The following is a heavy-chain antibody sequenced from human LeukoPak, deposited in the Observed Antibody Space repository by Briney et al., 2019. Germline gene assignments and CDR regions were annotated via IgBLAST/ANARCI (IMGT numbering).Heavy chain of an antibody. J-gene: IGHJ4*02. D-gene: IGHD4-17*01. CDR2: IRSKANSYGT. CDR3: TRRGDGDYGDY. Sequence: AGASLRLSCAASGFTFSDFAMHWVRQASGKGLEWVGRIRSKANSYGTAYAASVKGRFTISRDDSKNTAYLQMNSLKTEDTAVYYCTRRGDGDYGDYWGQGTLVTVSS. CDR1: GFTFSDFA. V-gene: IGHV3-73*01.